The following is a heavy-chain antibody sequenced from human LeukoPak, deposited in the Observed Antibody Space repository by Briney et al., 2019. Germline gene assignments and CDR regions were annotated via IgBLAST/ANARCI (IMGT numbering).Heavy chain of an antibody. CDR2: INHSGST. D-gene: IGHD5-12*01. CDR3: ARGGLRYGMDV. J-gene: IGHJ6*02. V-gene: IGHV4-34*01. Sequence: SETLSLTCAVYGGSFSGYYWSWIRQPPGKGLEWIGEINHSGSTNYNPSLKSRVTISVDTSKNQFSLKLSSVIAADTAVYYCARGGLRYGMDVWGQGTTVTVSS. CDR1: GGSFSGYY.